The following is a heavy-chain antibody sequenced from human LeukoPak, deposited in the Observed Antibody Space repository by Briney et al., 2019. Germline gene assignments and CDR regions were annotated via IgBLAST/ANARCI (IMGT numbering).Heavy chain of an antibody. Sequence: GGSLRLSCAASGFTFSSYAMSWVRQAPGKGLEWVSGISGSDDSTKYAESVKGRSTISRDNSKNTLYLQMNSLRAEDTAVYYCAKDGPSGWYRSTDYWGQGTLVTVSS. V-gene: IGHV3-23*01. D-gene: IGHD6-19*01. J-gene: IGHJ4*02. CDR2: ISGSDDST. CDR3: AKDGPSGWYRSTDY. CDR1: GFTFSSYA.